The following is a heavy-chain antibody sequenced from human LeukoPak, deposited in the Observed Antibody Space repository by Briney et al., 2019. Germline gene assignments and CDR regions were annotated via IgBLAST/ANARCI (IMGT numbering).Heavy chain of an antibody. CDR1: GFTFDNSA. V-gene: IGHV3-9*01. Sequence: GRSLRLSCAASGFTFDNSAMHWVRQAPGKGLEWVSGISWNSAGIHYADSVKGRFTISRDNAKNSLYLQMNSLRAEDTAVYYCAKAFYDILTGYPYYYYYYGMDVWGQGTTVTVSS. CDR3: AKAFYDILTGYPYYYYYYGMDV. J-gene: IGHJ6*02. CDR2: ISWNSAGI. D-gene: IGHD3-9*01.